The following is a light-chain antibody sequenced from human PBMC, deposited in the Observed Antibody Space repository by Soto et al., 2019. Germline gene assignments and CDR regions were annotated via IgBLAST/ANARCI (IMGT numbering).Light chain of an antibody. CDR2: GAS. CDR3: QQYGNPRIT. CDR1: QSVRNNY. V-gene: IGKV3-20*01. Sequence: ETVLTQSPGTLSLSPGERATLSCRASQSVRNNYLAWYQQKPGQAPRLLISGASSRAAGIPDRFSGSGSETDFTLTISRLEPEDFALYFCQQYGNPRITFGQGTRPEIK. J-gene: IGKJ5*01.